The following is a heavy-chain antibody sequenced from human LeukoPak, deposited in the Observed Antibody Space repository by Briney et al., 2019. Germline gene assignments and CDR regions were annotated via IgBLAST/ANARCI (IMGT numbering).Heavy chain of an antibody. D-gene: IGHD3-9*01. CDR2: MNPNSGNT. Sequence: ASVKVSCTASGYTSTSYDINWVRQATGQGLEWMGWMNPNSGNTGYAQKFQGRVTMTRNTSISTAYMELSRLRSEDTAVYSCARGERFVRYFDWLFHFDYWGQGTLVTVSS. J-gene: IGHJ4*02. V-gene: IGHV1-8*01. CDR3: ARGERFVRYFDWLFHFDY. CDR1: GYTSTSYD.